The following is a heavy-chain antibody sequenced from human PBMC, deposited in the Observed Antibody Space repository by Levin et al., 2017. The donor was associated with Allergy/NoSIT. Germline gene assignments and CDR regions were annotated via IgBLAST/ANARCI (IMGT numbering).Heavy chain of an antibody. CDR2: ISYDGSNK. J-gene: IGHJ4*02. Sequence: GESLKISCAASGFTFSSYGMHWVRQAPGKGLEWVAVISYDGSNKYYADSVKGRFTISRDNSKNTLYLQMNSLRAEDTAVYYCAKDLGGIVVVPAAIWWGAFDYWGQGTLVTVSS. CDR1: GFTFSSYG. V-gene: IGHV3-30*18. D-gene: IGHD2-2*01. CDR3: AKDLGGIVVVPAAIWWGAFDY.